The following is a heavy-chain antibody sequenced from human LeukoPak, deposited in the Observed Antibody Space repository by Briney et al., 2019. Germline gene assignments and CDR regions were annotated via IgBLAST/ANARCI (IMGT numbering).Heavy chain of an antibody. D-gene: IGHD1-26*01. CDR2: INPNSGGT. V-gene: IGHV1-2*02. Sequence: GASVKVSCKASGYTFTGYYMHWVRQAPGQGLEWMGWINPNSGGTNYAQKLQGRVTMTTDTSTSTAYMELRSLRSGDTAVYYCARDRPLGATSTFPDYWGQGTLVTVSS. CDR3: ARDRPLGATSTFPDY. J-gene: IGHJ4*02. CDR1: GYTFTGYY.